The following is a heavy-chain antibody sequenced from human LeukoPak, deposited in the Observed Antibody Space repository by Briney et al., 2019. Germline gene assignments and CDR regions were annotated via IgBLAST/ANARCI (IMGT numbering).Heavy chain of an antibody. CDR3: ASDPGEV. CDR2: ISISSRTI. V-gene: IGHV3-48*01. CDR1: GFTFNTYS. Sequence: GGSLRLSWAASGFTFNTYSISWVRQAPGKGLEWLSYISISSRTIYYADSVKGRFTISRDNAKNSLYLQMNSLRAEDTAVYYCASDPGEVWGQGTTVTVSS. J-gene: IGHJ6*02.